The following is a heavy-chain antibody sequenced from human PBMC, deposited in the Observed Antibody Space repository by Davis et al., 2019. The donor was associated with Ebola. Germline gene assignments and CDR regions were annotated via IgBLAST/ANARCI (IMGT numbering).Heavy chain of an antibody. V-gene: IGHV1-46*01. CDR1: GYTFTYRY. D-gene: IGHD2-15*01. CDR2: INPSGGST. Sequence: ASVKVSCKASGYTFTYRYLHWVRQAPGQGLEWMGIINPSGGSTSYAQKFQGRVTMTRDTSTSTVYMELSSLRSEDTAVYYCARGAFDIVVVVAANSDSNWFDPWGQGTLVTVSS. J-gene: IGHJ5*02. CDR3: ARGAFDIVVVVAANSDSNWFDP.